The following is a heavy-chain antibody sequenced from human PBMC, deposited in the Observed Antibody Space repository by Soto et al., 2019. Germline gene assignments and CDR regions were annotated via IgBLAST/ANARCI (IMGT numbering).Heavy chain of an antibody. D-gene: IGHD2-8*01. CDR3: TRGVLA. J-gene: IGHJ5*02. V-gene: IGHV4-30-2*06. CDR2: ISHSGSP. CDR1: GGSVSSGGYS. Sequence: QVQLQESASRVVRPSQILSVTCSVSGGSVSSGGYSWSWIRQSPGKGLEWIGFISHSGSPDYNPSLKSRVTISVDKSKNQISLELSSVTAADTAVYYCTRGVLAWGPGTLVTVSS.